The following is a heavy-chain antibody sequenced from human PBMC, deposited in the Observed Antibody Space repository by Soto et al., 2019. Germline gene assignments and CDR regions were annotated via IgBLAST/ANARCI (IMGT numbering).Heavy chain of an antibody. Sequence: QPGGSLRLSCAASGFTFSSYSMNWVRQAPGKGLEWVSYISSSSSTIYYADSVKGRFTISRDNAKNSLYLQMNSLRDEDTAVYYCAREEEDYYYSGMDVWGQGTTVTVSS. J-gene: IGHJ6*02. CDR1: GFTFSSYS. CDR2: ISSSSSTI. CDR3: AREEEDYYYSGMDV. V-gene: IGHV3-48*02.